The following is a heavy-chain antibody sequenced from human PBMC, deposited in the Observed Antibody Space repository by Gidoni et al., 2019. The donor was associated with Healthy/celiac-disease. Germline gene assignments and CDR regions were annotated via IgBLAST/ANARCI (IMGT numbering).Heavy chain of an antibody. CDR3: ARYRVVAATNYYYYGMDV. J-gene: IGHJ6*02. Sequence: EVQLVESGGGLVKPGGSLRLSCAASGFTCSSYSMNWVRQAPGKGLEWVSSISSSSSYIYYADSVKGRFTISRDNAKNSLYLQMNSLRAEDTAVYYCARYRVVAATNYYYYGMDVWGQGTTVTVSS. CDR1: GFTCSSYS. D-gene: IGHD2-15*01. CDR2: ISSSSSYI. V-gene: IGHV3-21*01.